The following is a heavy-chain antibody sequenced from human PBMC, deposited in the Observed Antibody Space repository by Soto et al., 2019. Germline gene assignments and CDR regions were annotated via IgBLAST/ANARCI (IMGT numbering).Heavy chain of an antibody. CDR1: GGSISSYY. V-gene: IGHV4-59*01. J-gene: IGHJ6*02. CDR2: IYYSGST. D-gene: IGHD2-15*01. CDR3: ARDHCSGGSCYDSHYYYGMDV. Sequence: PSETLSLTCTVSGGSISSYYWNWIRQPPGKGLEWIGYIYYSGSTNYNTSLKSRVTISVDTSKNQFSLKLSSVTAADTAVYYFARDHCSGGSCYDSHYYYGMDVWGQGTTVTVSS.